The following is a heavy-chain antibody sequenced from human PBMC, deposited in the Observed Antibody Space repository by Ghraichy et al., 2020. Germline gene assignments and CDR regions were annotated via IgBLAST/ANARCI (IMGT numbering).Heavy chain of an antibody. V-gene: IGHV4-34*01. D-gene: IGHD3-22*01. Sequence: SETLSLTCAVYGGSFSGYYWSWIRQPPGKGLEWIGEINHSGSTNYNPSLKSRVTISLDTSNNQFSLNLTSVTAADTAVYYCARHGPLRSSGYYRRSAYYDSMDVWGQGTTVTISS. CDR3: ARHGPLRSSGYYRRSAYYDSMDV. CDR1: GGSFSGYY. CDR2: INHSGST. J-gene: IGHJ6*02.